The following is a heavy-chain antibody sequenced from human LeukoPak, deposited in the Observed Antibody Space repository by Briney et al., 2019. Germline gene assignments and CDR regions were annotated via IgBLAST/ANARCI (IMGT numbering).Heavy chain of an antibody. CDR1: GGTFSSYA. D-gene: IGHD6-13*01. Sequence: SVKVSCKASGGTFSSYAISWVRQAPGQGLEWMGRIIPIFGTANYAQKFQGRVTITTDESTSTAYMELSSLRSEDTAVYYCAKGEQQQLVGGGFDYWGQGTLVTVSS. V-gene: IGHV1-69*05. CDR2: IIPIFGTA. J-gene: IGHJ4*02. CDR3: AKGEQQQLVGGGFDY.